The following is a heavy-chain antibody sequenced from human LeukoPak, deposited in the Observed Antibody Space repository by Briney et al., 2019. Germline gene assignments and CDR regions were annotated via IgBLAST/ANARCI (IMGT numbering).Heavy chain of an antibody. CDR1: GFTFSSYG. D-gene: IGHD2-8*02. CDR2: IRYDGSNK. Sequence: GGSLRLSCAASGFTFSSYGMHWVRQAPGKGLEWVAFIRYDGSNKYYADSVKGRFTISRDNSKNTVYLQMNSLRVDDTAVYFCAKDFCTGGSCNFFDSWGQGTLVTVSS. CDR3: AKDFCTGGSCNFFDS. V-gene: IGHV3-30*02. J-gene: IGHJ4*02.